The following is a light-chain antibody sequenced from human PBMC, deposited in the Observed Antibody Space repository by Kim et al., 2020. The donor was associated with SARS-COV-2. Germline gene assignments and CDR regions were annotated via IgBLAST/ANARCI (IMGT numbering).Light chain of an antibody. Sequence: SYELTQPPSVSVSPGQTASIICSGDKLGDKYASWYQQKPGQSPVVVIYQGKNRPSGIPERFSGSSSGNTATLTISETQAMDEADHDCQAWDSNTVVFGGG. V-gene: IGLV3-1*01. CDR3: QAWDSNTVV. CDR1: KLGDKY. J-gene: IGLJ2*01. CDR2: QGK.